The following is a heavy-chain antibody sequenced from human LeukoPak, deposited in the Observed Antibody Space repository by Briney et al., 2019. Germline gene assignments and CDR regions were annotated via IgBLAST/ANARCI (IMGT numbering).Heavy chain of an antibody. Sequence: PSETLSLTCTVSDDSITMYYWTWIRQPPGKGLEWIGYVDHTGSTNFNPSLNGRVSISRDTTKNLFSLRLRSVTAADTAVYFCARGRVSSSTWYSTYYYYFYMDVWGKGTTVTISS. CDR2: VDHTGST. D-gene: IGHD1-1*01. CDR3: ARGRVSSSTWYSTYYYYFYMDV. J-gene: IGHJ6*03. CDR1: DDSITMYY. V-gene: IGHV4-59*01.